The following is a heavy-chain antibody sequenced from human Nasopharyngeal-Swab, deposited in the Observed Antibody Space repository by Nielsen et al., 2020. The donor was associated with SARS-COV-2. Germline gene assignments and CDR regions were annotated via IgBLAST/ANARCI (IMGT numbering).Heavy chain of an antibody. J-gene: IGHJ6*02. D-gene: IGHD3-3*01. V-gene: IGHV1-46*01. CDR2: INPSGGST. CDR1: GYTFTSYY. CDR3: AKGATFGVVPGPLLV. Sequence: ASVKVSCKASGYTFTSYYMHWVRQAPGQGLEWMGIINPSGGSTSYAQKFQGRVTMTRDTSTSTVYMELSSLRSEDTAVYYCAKGATFGVVPGPLLVWGQGTTVTVSS.